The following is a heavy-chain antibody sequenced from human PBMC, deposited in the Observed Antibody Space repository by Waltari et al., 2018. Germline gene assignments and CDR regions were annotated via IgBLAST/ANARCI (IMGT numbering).Heavy chain of an antibody. CDR3: ARQYNWNYDY. CDR1: GYSISSGYY. V-gene: IGHV4-38-2*01. CDR2: ICHRGST. D-gene: IGHD1-7*01. Sequence: QVQLQESGPGLVKPSETLSLTCAVSGYSISSGYYWGWIRQPPGKGLEWIGSICHRGSTYDTPSLNSRVTISVDTSKNQFSLKLSSVTAADTAVYYCARQYNWNYDYWGQGTLVTVSS. J-gene: IGHJ4*02.